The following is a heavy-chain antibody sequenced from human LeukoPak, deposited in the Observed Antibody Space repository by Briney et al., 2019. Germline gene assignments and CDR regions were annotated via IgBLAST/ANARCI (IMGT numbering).Heavy chain of an antibody. CDR1: EYTFTGYY. CDR2: INPNSGGT. V-gene: IGHV1-2*02. J-gene: IGHJ5*01. CDR3: ARTRITMIVVPFDS. Sequence: ASVKVSCKASEYTFTGYYMHWVRQAPGQGLEWMGWINPNSGGTNYAQKFQGRVTMTRDTSISTAYMELSRLRSDDTAVYYCARTRITMIVVPFDSWGQGTLVTVSS. D-gene: IGHD3-22*01.